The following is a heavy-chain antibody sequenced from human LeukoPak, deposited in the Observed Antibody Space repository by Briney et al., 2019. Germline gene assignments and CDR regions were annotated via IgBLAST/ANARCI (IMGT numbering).Heavy chain of an antibody. Sequence: ASVKVSCKASGYTFTSYGISWVRQAPGQGLEWMGWINSNTGNPTYAQGFTGRFVFSLDTSVSTAYLQISSLKAEDTAVYYCATLYSGWYGWGQGTLVTVSS. D-gene: IGHD6-19*01. CDR2: INSNTGNP. V-gene: IGHV7-4-1*02. CDR3: ATLYSGWYG. CDR1: GYTFTSYG. J-gene: IGHJ4*02.